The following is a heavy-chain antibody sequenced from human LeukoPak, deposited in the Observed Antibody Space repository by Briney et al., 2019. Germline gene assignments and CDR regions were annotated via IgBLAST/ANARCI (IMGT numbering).Heavy chain of an antibody. V-gene: IGHV1-69*04. J-gene: IGHJ4*02. CDR1: GGTFSSYA. CDR3: AETDSSGYYFNY. CDR2: IIPILGIA. Sequence: GASVKVSCKASGGTFSSYAISWVRQPPGQGLEWMGRIIPILGIANYAQKFQGRVTITADKSTSTAYMELSSLRSEDTAVYYCAETDSSGYYFNYWGQGTLVTVSS. D-gene: IGHD3-22*01.